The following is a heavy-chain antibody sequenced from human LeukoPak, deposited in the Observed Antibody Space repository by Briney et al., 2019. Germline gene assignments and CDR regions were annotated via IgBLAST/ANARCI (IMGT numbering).Heavy chain of an antibody. Sequence: PGGSLRLSCAASGFTFSDYYMSWIRQAPGKGLEWVSYISSSGSTIYYADSVKGRFTISRDNAKNSLYLQMDSLRAEDTAVYYCARDMRGGYNSFDYWGQGTLVTVSS. D-gene: IGHD5-24*01. CDR1: GFTFSDYY. CDR2: ISSSGSTI. J-gene: IGHJ4*02. V-gene: IGHV3-11*01. CDR3: ARDMRGGYNSFDY.